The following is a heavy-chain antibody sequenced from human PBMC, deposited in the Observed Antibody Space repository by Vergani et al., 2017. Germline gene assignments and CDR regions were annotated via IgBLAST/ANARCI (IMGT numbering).Heavy chain of an antibody. J-gene: IGHJ4*02. CDR1: GFDFTNSA. D-gene: IGHD5-18*01. V-gene: IGHV3-21*01. CDR2: ITRGSKSI. CDR3: ARTRSPIAMIRQFEQ. Sequence: EVQLVESGGGVVKPGGSLTISCATSGFDFTNSAMSWIRQAPGRGLQWVASITRGSKSIYYADSVKGRFTITRDDVKKSLLLRMNNLKVDDTAIYYCARTRSPIAMIRQFEQWGQGTLVTVSS.